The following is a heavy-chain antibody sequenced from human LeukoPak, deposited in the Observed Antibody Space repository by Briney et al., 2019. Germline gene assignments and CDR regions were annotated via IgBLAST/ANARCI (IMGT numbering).Heavy chain of an antibody. Sequence: ASETLSLTCTVSGGSISNYYWSWIRQPPGKGLEWIGEINHSGSTNYSPSLKSRVTISVDTSKNQFSLKLSSVTAADTAVYFCARGSVTYYGSGSYFQWGQGTLVTVSS. CDR2: INHSGST. CDR1: GGSISNYY. CDR3: ARGSVTYYGSGSYFQ. J-gene: IGHJ4*02. D-gene: IGHD3-10*01. V-gene: IGHV4-34*01.